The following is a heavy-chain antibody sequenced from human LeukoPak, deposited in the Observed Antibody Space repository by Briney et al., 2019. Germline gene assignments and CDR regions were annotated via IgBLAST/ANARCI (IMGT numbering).Heavy chain of an antibody. CDR3: ARIPTDVLAFDY. J-gene: IGHJ4*02. D-gene: IGHD2-8*02. V-gene: IGHV4-39*01. Sequence: PSETLSLTCTVSGASISSGSYYWGWLSQPPGKGLECIGSIHYSGSAYYTPSLKSRVTISIDTSKNEFSLKLNSVTAADTAVYYCARIPTDVLAFDYWGQGTLVTVSS. CDR1: GASISSGSYY. CDR2: IHYSGSA.